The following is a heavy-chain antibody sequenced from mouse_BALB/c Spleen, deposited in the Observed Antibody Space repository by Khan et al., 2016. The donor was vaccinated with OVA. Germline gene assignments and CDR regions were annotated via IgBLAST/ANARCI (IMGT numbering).Heavy chain of an antibody. CDR2: INTGGAYT. V-gene: IGHV5-6*01. D-gene: IGHD1-1*01. Sequence: EVELVESGGDFVRPGGSLKLSCAASGFTFSTYGMSWVRQTPDKRLEWVATINTGGAYTYYPDSVKGRFTISRDNAKKTLYLQLSSLKSEDTAIYYCARLAYYYNSEGFAFWGQGTLVTVYA. CDR1: GFTFSTYG. CDR3: ARLAYYYNSEGFAF. J-gene: IGHJ3*01.